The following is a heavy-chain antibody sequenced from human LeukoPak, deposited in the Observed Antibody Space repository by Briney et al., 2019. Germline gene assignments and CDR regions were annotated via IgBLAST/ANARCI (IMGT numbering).Heavy chain of an antibody. J-gene: IGHJ4*02. CDR1: AFTFSSYN. CDR2: ISSSSSYI. V-gene: IGHV3-21*01. CDR3: ARDFRAGRGYFDY. D-gene: IGHD6-19*01. Sequence: GGSLRLSCAASAFTFSSYNMNWVRQAPGKGLEWVSSISSSSSYIYYADSVKGRFTISRDNAKNSLYLQMNSLRAEDTAVYYCARDFRAGRGYFDYWGQGTLVTASS.